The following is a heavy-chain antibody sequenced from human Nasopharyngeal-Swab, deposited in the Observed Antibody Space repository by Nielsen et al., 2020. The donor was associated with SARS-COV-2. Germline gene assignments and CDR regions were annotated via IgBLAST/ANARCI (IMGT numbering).Heavy chain of an antibody. CDR3: AKDGSSSPTY. Sequence: GGSLRLSCAASGFSFSTYAMSWVRQAPGKGLEWVSAISGSGGDTYYADSVKGRFTISRDNSKNTLYLRMNSLRAEDTAVYYCAKDGSSSPTYWGQGTLATVSS. CDR1: GFSFSTYA. D-gene: IGHD6-13*01. V-gene: IGHV3-23*01. CDR2: ISGSGGDT. J-gene: IGHJ4*02.